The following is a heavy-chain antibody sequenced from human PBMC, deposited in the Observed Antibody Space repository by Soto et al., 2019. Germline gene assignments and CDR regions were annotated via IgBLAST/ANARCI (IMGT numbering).Heavy chain of an antibody. J-gene: IGHJ4*02. CDR1: GFSLSTSGVD. V-gene: IGHV2-5*02. CDR3: AHRRPYSNSPEYFFDY. Sequence: QITLKESGPTLVKPTQTLTLTCTFSGFSLSTSGVDVGWIRQPPGKALEGLALIYWDDDKGYSPSLKSRLTITKGTSRNQVVLTMTNMDPLDTATYYCAHRRPYSNSPEYFFDYWGQGILVTVSS. D-gene: IGHD6-6*01. CDR2: IYWDDDK.